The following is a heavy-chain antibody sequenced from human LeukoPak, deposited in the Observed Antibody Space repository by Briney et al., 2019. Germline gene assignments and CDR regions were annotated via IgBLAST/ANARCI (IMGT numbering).Heavy chain of an antibody. J-gene: IGHJ4*02. D-gene: IGHD5-12*01. Sequence: SETLSLTCTVSGGSISSYYWSWIRQPPGKGLEWIGYIYYSGSTNYNPSLKSRVTISVDTSKNQFSLKLNSVTAADTAVYYCARGLMSSGYGSFDYWGQGTLVTVSS. CDR2: IYYSGST. CDR3: ARGLMSSGYGSFDY. V-gene: IGHV4-59*01. CDR1: GGSISSYY.